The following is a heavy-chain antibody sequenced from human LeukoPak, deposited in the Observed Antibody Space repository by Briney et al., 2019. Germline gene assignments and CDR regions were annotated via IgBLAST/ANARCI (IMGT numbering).Heavy chain of an antibody. Sequence: GGSLRLSCAASGFTFSSYSMNWVRQAPGKGLEWVSSISSSSSYIYYADSVKGRFTTSRDNAKNSLYLQMNSLRAEDTAVYYCARDDTDGSSSDYWGQGTLVTVSS. CDR3: ARDDTDGSSSDY. CDR2: ISSSSSYI. CDR1: GFTFSSYS. J-gene: IGHJ4*02. V-gene: IGHV3-21*01. D-gene: IGHD6-6*01.